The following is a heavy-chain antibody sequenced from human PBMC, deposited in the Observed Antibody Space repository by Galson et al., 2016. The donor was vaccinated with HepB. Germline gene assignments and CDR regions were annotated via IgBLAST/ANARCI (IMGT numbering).Heavy chain of an antibody. D-gene: IGHD4-17*01. V-gene: IGHV3-53*04. CDR3: ARTNPDYGDYDY. CDR2: IYTGGST. J-gene: IGHJ4*02. Sequence: SLRLSCAASGFTFRQYSMNWVRQAPGKGLEWVSIIYTGGSTYYADSVKGRFTTSRHNSKNTLYLQMNSLRAEDTAVYYCARTNPDYGDYDYWGQGALVTVSS. CDR1: GFTFRQYS.